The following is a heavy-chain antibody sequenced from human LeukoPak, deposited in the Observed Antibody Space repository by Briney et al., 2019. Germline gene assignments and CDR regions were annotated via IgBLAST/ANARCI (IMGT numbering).Heavy chain of an antibody. Sequence: KTGGSLRLSCAASGFTFSDYYMTWIRQAPGKGLEWVSYLSGSSSYTDYADSVKGRFTISRDNAKNSLYLQMNSLRAEDTAVYYCARRSYSSGWYFFDYWGQGTLVTVSS. CDR3: ARRSYSSGWYFFDY. J-gene: IGHJ4*02. D-gene: IGHD6-19*01. CDR1: GFTFSDYY. V-gene: IGHV3-11*03. CDR2: LSGSSSYT.